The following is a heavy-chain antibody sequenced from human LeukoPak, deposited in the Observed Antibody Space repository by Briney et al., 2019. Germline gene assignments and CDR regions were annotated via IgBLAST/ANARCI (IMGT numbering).Heavy chain of an antibody. V-gene: IGHV1-24*01. J-gene: IGHJ4*02. CDR3: ATGDGSGSLNFDY. CDR2: FDPEDGET. CDR1: GYTLTELS. Sequence: ASVKVSCKVSGYTLTELSMHWVRRAPGKGLEWMGGFDPEDGETIYAQKFQGRVTMTEDTSTDTAYMELSSQRSEDTAVYYCATGDGSGSLNFDYWGQGTLVTVSS. D-gene: IGHD3-10*01.